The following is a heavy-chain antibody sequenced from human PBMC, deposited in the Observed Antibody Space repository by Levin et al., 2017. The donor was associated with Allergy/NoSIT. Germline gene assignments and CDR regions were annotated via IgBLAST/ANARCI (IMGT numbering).Heavy chain of an antibody. CDR1: GFTFSSYS. CDR3: ARAAEWLPQGGMDV. CDR2: ISSSSSYI. J-gene: IGHJ6*02. Sequence: GESLKISCAASGFTFSSYSMNWVRQAPGKGLEWVSSISSSSSYIYYADSVKGRFTISRDNAKNSLYLQMNSLRAEDTAVYYCARAAEWLPQGGMDVWGQGTTVTVSS. D-gene: IGHD3-3*01. V-gene: IGHV3-21*01.